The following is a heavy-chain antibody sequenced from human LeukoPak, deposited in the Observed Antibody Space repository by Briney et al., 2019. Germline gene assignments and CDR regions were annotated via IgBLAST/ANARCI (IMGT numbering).Heavy chain of an antibody. CDR2: ISSNSSYI. V-gene: IGHV3-21*01. CDR3: ARFSIVGATPVDDY. CDR1: GFTFSSYS. Sequence: GGSLRLSCAASGFTFSSYSMNWVRQAPGKGLEWVSSISSNSSYIYYADSVKGRFTISRDNAKNSLYLQMNSLRAEDTAVYYCARFSIVGATPVDDYWGQGTLVTVSS. D-gene: IGHD1-26*01. J-gene: IGHJ4*02.